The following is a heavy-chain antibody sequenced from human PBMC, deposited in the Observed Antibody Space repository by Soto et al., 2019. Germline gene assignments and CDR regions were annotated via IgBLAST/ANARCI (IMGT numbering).Heavy chain of an antibody. CDR1: GFTFSSYA. Sequence: EVQLLESGGGLVQPGGSLRLSCAASGFTFSSYAMSWVRQAPGKGLEWVSAISGSGGSTYYADSVKGRFTISRDNSKNTLYLQLNSLRAEDTAVYYCAKDHANKDFWSGRRAVYYFDYWGQGTLATVSS. CDR2: ISGSGGST. J-gene: IGHJ4*02. D-gene: IGHD3-3*01. CDR3: AKDHANKDFWSGRRAVYYFDY. V-gene: IGHV3-23*01.